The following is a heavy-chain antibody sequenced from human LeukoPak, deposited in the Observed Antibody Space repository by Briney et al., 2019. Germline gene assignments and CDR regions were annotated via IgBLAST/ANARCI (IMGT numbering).Heavy chain of an antibody. CDR3: ASDLNGAGG. V-gene: IGHV3-7*01. CDR1: GLSFSGTW. D-gene: IGHD4/OR15-4a*01. J-gene: IGHJ4*02. CDR2: IKPDGSQK. Sequence: GGSLRLSCATSGLSFSGTWMTWVRQAPGKGLECVANIKPDGSQKYYLDSVKGRFTFSRDNAKNSLYLQMNSLRVEDTAIYFCASDLNGAGGWGQGTLVTVSS.